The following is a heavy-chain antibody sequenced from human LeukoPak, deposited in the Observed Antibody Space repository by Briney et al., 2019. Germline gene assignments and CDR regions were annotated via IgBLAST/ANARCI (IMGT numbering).Heavy chain of an antibody. J-gene: IGHJ4*02. D-gene: IGHD3-3*01. CDR3: ARSVKYPPVLRFLEWLLY. Sequence: VKVSCKASGGTFSSYAISWVRQAPGQGLEWMGGIIPFFVSAIYAQNFQVRFPIPADESPSPAYMELSSLRSEDTAVYYCARSVKYPPVLRFLEWLLYWGQGTLVTVSP. CDR2: IIPFFVSA. CDR1: GGTFSSYA. V-gene: IGHV1-69*01.